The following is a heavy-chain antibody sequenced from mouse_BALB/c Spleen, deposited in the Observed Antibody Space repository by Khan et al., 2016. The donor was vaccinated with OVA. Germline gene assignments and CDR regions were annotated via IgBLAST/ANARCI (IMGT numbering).Heavy chain of an antibody. Sequence: QVPLQQSGPELVKPGASVKMSCKASGYTFTDFLISWLKQRPGQGLEWIGEIYPGSGYIYYNEKFKGKATLTSDKSSNTAYMQLTSLTSEDSAVYFCARAGYGGLAHWGQGTLVTVSA. CDR1: GYTFTDFL. CDR2: IYPGSGYI. D-gene: IGHD3-2*02. V-gene: IGHV1-77*01. CDR3: ARAGYGGLAH. J-gene: IGHJ3*01.